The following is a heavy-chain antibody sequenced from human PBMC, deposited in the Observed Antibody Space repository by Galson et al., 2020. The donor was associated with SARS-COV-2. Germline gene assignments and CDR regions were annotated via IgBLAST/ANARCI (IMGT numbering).Heavy chain of an antibody. J-gene: IGHJ4*02. V-gene: IGHV4-34*01. Sequence: PSETLSLTCAVYGGSFNGYLWSWIRQPPGKGLEWIGEINHSGGTNYNPSLKSRVTISADTSKNQLSLRLSSVTAADTAVYYCARGRTDISMIVVVMTAASYYFDSWGQGNLVTVSS. D-gene: IGHD3-22*01. CDR3: ARGRTDISMIVVVMTAASYYFDS. CDR2: INHSGGT. CDR1: GGSFNGYL.